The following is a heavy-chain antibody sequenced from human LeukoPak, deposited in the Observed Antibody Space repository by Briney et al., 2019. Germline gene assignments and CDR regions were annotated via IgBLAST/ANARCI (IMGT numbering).Heavy chain of an antibody. CDR2: IYYSGST. J-gene: IGHJ1*01. CDR3: ARGGSSQTQYFQH. Sequence: SETLSLTCTVSGGSISSYYWSWIRQPPGKGLEWIGYIYYSGSTNYNPSLKSRVTISVDRSKNQFSLKLSSVTTADTAVYYCARGGSSQTQYFQHWGQGTLVTVSS. CDR1: GGSISSYY. D-gene: IGHD2-15*01. V-gene: IGHV4-59*01.